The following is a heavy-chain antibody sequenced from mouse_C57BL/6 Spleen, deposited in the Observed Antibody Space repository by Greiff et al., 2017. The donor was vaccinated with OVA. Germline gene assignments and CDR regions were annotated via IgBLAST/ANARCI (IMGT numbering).Heavy chain of an antibody. CDR3: ARYDRDGGY. D-gene: IGHD2-3*01. CDR2: IDPKSGGT. CDR1: GYTFTSSW. J-gene: IGHJ2*01. Sequence: QVHVKQPGAELVKPGASVKLSCKASGYTFTSSWMPWVRRGPGRGLGGIGRIDPKSGGTKYNEKFKSKATLTVDKPSSTAYMQLSSLTSEDSAVYYCARYDRDGGYWGQGTTLTVSS. V-gene: IGHV1-72*01.